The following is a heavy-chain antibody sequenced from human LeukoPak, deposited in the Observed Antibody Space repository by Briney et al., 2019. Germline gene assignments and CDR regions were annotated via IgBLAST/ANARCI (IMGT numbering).Heavy chain of an antibody. Sequence: GGSLRLSCAASGFTFSSYAMSWVRQAPGKGLEWVSAISGSGGSTYYADSVKGRFTISRDNSKNTLYLQMNSLRAGDTAVYYCAKVPKWLFYYFDYWGQGTLVTVSS. D-gene: IGHD3-22*01. CDR3: AKVPKWLFYYFDY. J-gene: IGHJ4*02. CDR2: ISGSGGST. V-gene: IGHV3-23*01. CDR1: GFTFSSYA.